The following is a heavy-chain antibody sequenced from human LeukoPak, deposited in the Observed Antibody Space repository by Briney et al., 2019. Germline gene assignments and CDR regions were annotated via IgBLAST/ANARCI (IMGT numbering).Heavy chain of an antibody. CDR1: GFRFSDSC. J-gene: IGHJ4*02. V-gene: IGHV3-7*01. CDR3: ARDRSISGVVTLDY. D-gene: IGHD3-3*01. CDR2: IRQDGSEK. Sequence: GGSLRLSCAASGFRFSDSCMTWVRQAPGKGLEWVANIRQDGSEKYYVDSVKGRFTISRDNAKNSVYLQMSSLRAEDTAVYYCARDRSISGVVTLDYWGQGTLVTVSS.